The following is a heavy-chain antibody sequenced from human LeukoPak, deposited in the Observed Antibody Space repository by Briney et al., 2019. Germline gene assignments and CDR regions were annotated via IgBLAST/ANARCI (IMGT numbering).Heavy chain of an antibody. CDR2: IYYSGST. CDR1: GGSISSSGYY. J-gene: IGHJ5*02. V-gene: IGHV4-39*01. D-gene: IGHD1-26*01. Sequence: SETLSLTCTVSGGSISSSGYYWGWIRQPPGKGLEWIASIYYSGSTYYNPSLKSRVTISVDTSKNQLSLKLSSLTAADTAVYYCARHEYSGSYYGLSWFDPWGQGTPVTVSS. CDR3: ARHEYSGSYYGLSWFDP.